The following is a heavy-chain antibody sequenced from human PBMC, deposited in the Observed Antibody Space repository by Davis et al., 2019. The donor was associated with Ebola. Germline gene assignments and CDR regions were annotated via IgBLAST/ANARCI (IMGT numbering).Heavy chain of an antibody. D-gene: IGHD5-18*01. V-gene: IGHV3-30*02. CDR3: AKDSEGLDTAMATDY. CDR1: GFTFSTYG. J-gene: IGHJ4*02. CDR2: IRYDGSTK. Sequence: PGGSLRLSCAASGFTFSTYGMHWVRQAPGKGLQWVAFIRYDGSTKYYADSVKGRFTISRDNSKNTLYLQMNSLRADDTALYYCAKDSEGLDTAMATDYWGQGTLVTVSS.